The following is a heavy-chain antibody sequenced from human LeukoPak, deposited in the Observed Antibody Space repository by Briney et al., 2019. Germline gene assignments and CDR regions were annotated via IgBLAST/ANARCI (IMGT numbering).Heavy chain of an antibody. Sequence: SVKVSCKASGGTLSSYAISWVRQAPGQGLEWMGGIIPIFGTANYAQKFQGRVTITADKSTSTAYMELSSLRSEDTAVYYCAIPITDYYDSSGSGAFDIWGQRTMVTVSS. D-gene: IGHD3-22*01. CDR2: IIPIFGTA. V-gene: IGHV1-69*06. CDR3: AIPITDYYDSSGSGAFDI. J-gene: IGHJ3*02. CDR1: GGTLSSYA.